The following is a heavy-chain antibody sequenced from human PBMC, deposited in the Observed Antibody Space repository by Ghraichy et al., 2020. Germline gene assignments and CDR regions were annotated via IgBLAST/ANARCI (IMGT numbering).Heavy chain of an antibody. CDR1: GGTFSSYA. CDR3: ARFNDSIVVVPADNWFDP. D-gene: IGHD2-2*01. Sequence: SVKVSCKASGGTFSSYAISWVRQAPGQGLEWMGGIIPIFGTANYAQKFQGRVTITADESTSTAYMELSSLRSEDTAVYYCARFNDSIVVVPADNWFDPWGQGTLVTVSS. J-gene: IGHJ5*02. CDR2: IIPIFGTA. V-gene: IGHV1-69*13.